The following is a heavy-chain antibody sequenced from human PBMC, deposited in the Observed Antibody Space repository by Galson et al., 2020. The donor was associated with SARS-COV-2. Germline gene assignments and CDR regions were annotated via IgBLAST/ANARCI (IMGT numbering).Heavy chain of an antibody. CDR2: ISYDGSNK. CDR1: GFTFSSYA. Sequence: GGSLRLSCAASGFTFSSYAMHWVRQAPGKGLEWVAVISYDGSNKYYADSVKGRFTISRDNSKNTLYLQMNSLRAEDTAVYYCGGVEAARPTGPIDYWGQGTLVTVSS. CDR3: GGVEAARPTGPIDY. J-gene: IGHJ4*02. D-gene: IGHD6-6*01. V-gene: IGHV3-30-3*01.